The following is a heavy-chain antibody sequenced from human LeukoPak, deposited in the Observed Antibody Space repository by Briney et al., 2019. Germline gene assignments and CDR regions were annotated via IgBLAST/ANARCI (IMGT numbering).Heavy chain of an antibody. CDR2: TYYSGSS. Sequence: SETLSLTCTVSGGSISRSSYYWGWIRQPPGKGLEWIGSTYYSGSSYYNPSLKSRVTISVDTSKNQFSLKLSSVTAADTAVYYCARQSGWSRMPNLWGQGTLVTVSS. CDR3: ARQSGWSRMPNL. J-gene: IGHJ5*02. D-gene: IGHD6-19*01. CDR1: GGSISRSSYY. V-gene: IGHV4-39*01.